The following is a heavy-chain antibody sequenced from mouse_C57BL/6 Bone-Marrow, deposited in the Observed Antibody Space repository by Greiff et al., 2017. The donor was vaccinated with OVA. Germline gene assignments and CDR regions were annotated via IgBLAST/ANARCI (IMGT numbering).Heavy chain of an antibody. CDR3: ARRPARTRGYFDV. CDR1: GYTFTDYY. J-gene: IGHJ1*03. D-gene: IGHD3-3*01. V-gene: IGHV1-18*01. Sequence: VQLQQSGPELVKPGASVKIPCKASGYTFTDYYMDWVKQSHGKSLEWIGDIIPNNGGTIYNQKFKGKATLTVDKSSSTAYMELRSLTSEDTAVYYCARRPARTRGYFDVWGTGTTVTVSS. CDR2: IIPNNGGT.